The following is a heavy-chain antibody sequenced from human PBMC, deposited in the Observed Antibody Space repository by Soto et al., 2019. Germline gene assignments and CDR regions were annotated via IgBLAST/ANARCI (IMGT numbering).Heavy chain of an antibody. D-gene: IGHD3-22*01. J-gene: IGHJ4*02. CDR3: AKEWVYDSSGWSFDY. V-gene: IGHV3-30*18. CDR2: ISYDGSNK. CDR1: GFTFSSYG. Sequence: QVQLVESGGGVVQPGRSLRLSCAASGFTFSSYGMHWVRQAPGKGLEWVAVISYDGSNKYYADSVKGRFTISRDNSKNRLCLQMNSWRAEDTAVYYCAKEWVYDSSGWSFDYWGQGTLVTVSS.